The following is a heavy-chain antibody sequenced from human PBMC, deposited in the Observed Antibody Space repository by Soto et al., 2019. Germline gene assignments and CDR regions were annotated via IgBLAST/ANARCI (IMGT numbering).Heavy chain of an antibody. J-gene: IGHJ1*01. CDR1: GCSLSTFGMG. CDR2: IYWNDDK. D-gene: IGHD5-18*01. Sequence: QITLKESGPTLVKPTQTLTLTCTFSGCSLSTFGMGVGWIRQPPGKAMERLALIYWNDDKRYSPSLRSRLTITKDTSKNLVVLTMTNMDPVDTATYYCVNSPDSSTSDSWGQGTLVTVSS. CDR3: VNSPDSSTSDS. V-gene: IGHV2-5*01.